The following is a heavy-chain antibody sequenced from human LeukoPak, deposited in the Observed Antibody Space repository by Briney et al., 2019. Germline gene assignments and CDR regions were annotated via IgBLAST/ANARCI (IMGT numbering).Heavy chain of an antibody. D-gene: IGHD3-9*01. CDR2: VYHSGNS. J-gene: IGHJ4*02. Sequence: SETLSLTCSVSGFSVSSGFYWAWIRQSPGKGLEWIANVYHSGNSYSNPSLKSRLTISVDTSMNNFSLRLTSVTAADTAVYYCARVARYTDYLSSSGGLWEYNFDYWGQGTLVTVSS. CDR3: ARVARYTDYLSSSGGLWEYNFDY. CDR1: GFSVSSGFY. V-gene: IGHV4-38-2*02.